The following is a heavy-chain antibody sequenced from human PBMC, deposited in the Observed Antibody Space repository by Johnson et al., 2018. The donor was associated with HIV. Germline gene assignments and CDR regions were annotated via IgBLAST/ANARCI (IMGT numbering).Heavy chain of an antibody. CDR1: GFTFSSYA. CDR2: ISYDGSNK. CDR3: ARDYRGANAFDI. J-gene: IGHJ3*02. V-gene: IGHV3-30*04. D-gene: IGHD3-16*01. Sequence: QVQLVESGGGVVQPGRSLRLSCAASGFTFSSYAMHWVRQAPGKGLEWVAVISYDGSNKYYADSVKGRFTISRDNSKNTLYLQMNSLRAEDTAVYYWARDYRGANAFDIWGQGTMVTVSS.